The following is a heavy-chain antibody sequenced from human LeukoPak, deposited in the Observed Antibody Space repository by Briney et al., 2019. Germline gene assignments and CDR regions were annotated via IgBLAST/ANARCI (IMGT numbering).Heavy chain of an antibody. Sequence: GESLKISCKGSGYSFTSNWIGWVRQMPGKGLEWMGIIYPGDSDTKYSPSFQGQVTISADKSIITAYLQWSSLKASDTAMYYCARYYYDSSGSESNAFDIWSQGTMVTVSS. D-gene: IGHD3-22*01. V-gene: IGHV5-51*01. CDR2: IYPGDSDT. J-gene: IGHJ3*02. CDR1: GYSFTSNW. CDR3: ARYYYDSSGSESNAFDI.